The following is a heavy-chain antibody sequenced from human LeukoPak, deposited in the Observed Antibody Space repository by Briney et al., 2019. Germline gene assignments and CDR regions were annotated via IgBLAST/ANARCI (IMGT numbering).Heavy chain of an antibody. Sequence: ASVKVSCKASGYTFTGYYMHWLRQAPGQGLEWMGWISAYNGNTNYAQKLQGGVTMTTDTSTSTAYMELRSLRSDDTAVYYCARGRLGSSWYYFDYWGQGTLDTVSS. CDR1: GYTFTGYY. J-gene: IGHJ4*02. CDR3: ARGRLGSSWYYFDY. CDR2: ISAYNGNT. V-gene: IGHV1-18*04. D-gene: IGHD6-13*01.